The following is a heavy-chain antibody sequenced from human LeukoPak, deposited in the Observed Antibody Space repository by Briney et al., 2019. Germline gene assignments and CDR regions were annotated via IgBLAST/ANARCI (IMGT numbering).Heavy chain of an antibody. CDR1: GFTFSSYG. D-gene: IGHD6-19*01. Sequence: GGSLRLSCAASGFTFSSYGMHWVRQAPGKGLEWVAVISYDGSNKYYADSVKGRFTISRDNSKNTLYLQMSSLRAEDTAVCYCATQWPDYWGQGTLITVSS. J-gene: IGHJ4*02. CDR3: ATQWPDY. CDR2: ISYDGSNK. V-gene: IGHV3-30*03.